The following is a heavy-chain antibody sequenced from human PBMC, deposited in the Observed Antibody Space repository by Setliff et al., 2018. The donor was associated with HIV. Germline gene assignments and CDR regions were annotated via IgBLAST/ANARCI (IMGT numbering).Heavy chain of an antibody. CDR3: AKDRWFSRGYSTTWVEGPSDY. Sequence: PGGSLRLSCAASGFTFDDYAMHWVRQAPGKGLEWVSGINWSSRNMGYADSVKGRFTISRDNAKSFLYLQMDSLRAEDTALYYCAKDRWFSRGYSTTWVEGPSDYWGQGTLVTVSS. D-gene: IGHD5-18*01. V-gene: IGHV3-9*01. J-gene: IGHJ4*02. CDR1: GFTFDDYA. CDR2: INWSSRNM.